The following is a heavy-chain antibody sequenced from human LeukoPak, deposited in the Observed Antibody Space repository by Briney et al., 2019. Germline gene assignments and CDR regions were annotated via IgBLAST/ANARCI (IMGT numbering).Heavy chain of an antibody. V-gene: IGHV4-39*07. J-gene: IGHJ6*03. Sequence: SETLSLTCTVSGGSISSSNYYWGWIRQPPGKGLEWIGSIYYSGSTYYHPSLTSPVTISVDTSKNPFSLRLTSVTAADTAVYYCARGPLLWFGELLYGYYYMDVWGKGTTVTGAS. CDR3: ARGPLLWFGELLYGYYYMDV. D-gene: IGHD3-10*01. CDR1: GGSISSSNYY. CDR2: IYYSGST.